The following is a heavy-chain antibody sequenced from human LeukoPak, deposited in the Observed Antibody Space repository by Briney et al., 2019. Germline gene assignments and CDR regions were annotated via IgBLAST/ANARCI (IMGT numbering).Heavy chain of an antibody. Sequence: ASVKVSCKASGYTFTSYAMHWVRQAPGQRLEWMGWINAGNGNTKYSQKFQGRVTITADKSTSTAYMELSSLRSEDTAVYYCASGKLPDAFDIWGQGTMVTVSS. CDR2: INAGNGNT. V-gene: IGHV1-3*01. CDR3: ASGKLPDAFDI. CDR1: GYTFTSYA. D-gene: IGHD1-26*01. J-gene: IGHJ3*02.